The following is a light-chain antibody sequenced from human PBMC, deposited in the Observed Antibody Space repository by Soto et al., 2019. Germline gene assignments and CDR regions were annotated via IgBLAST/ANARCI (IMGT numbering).Light chain of an antibody. CDR3: TSYTSSSPLG. CDR1: SSDVGGYNY. V-gene: IGLV2-14*01. Sequence: SALTQPASVSGSPGQSITISCTGTSSDVGGYNYVSWYQHHPGKAPKLMIYEVVNRPSGVSNRFSGSKSGITASLTISGLQAEDEADYYCTSYTSSSPLGFGTGTKLTVL. CDR2: EVV. J-gene: IGLJ1*01.